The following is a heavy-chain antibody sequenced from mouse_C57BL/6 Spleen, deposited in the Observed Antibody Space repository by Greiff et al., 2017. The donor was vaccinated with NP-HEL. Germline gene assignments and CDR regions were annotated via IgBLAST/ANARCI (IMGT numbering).Heavy chain of an antibody. V-gene: IGHV14-4*01. J-gene: IGHJ3*01. D-gene: IGHD2-4*01. CDR2: IDPENGDT. CDR1: GFNIKDDY. Sequence: QLQQSGAELVRPGASVKLSCTASGFNIKDDYMHWVKQRPEQGLEWIGWIDPENGDTEYASKFQGKATITADTSSNTAYLQLSSLTSEDTAVYYCTSFYYEGAYWGQGTLVTVSA. CDR3: TSFYYEGAY.